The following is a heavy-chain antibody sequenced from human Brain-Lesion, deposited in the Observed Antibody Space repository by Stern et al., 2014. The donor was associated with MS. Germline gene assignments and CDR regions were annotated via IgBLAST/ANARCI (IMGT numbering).Heavy chain of an antibody. CDR1: GYTITELS. CDR3: ARDRDDFRSGYSAPTKGYGLDV. D-gene: IGHD3-3*01. Sequence: VQLVESGAEVKKPGASVKVSCKVSGYTITELSMHWVRQAPGKGLEWMGGFDPGDGETIDAQKFQGRVTMTEDTSTDTAYMELSSLRSEDTAVYYCARDRDDFRSGYSAPTKGYGLDVWGQGTTVTVTS. V-gene: IGHV1-24*01. J-gene: IGHJ6*02. CDR2: FDPGDGET.